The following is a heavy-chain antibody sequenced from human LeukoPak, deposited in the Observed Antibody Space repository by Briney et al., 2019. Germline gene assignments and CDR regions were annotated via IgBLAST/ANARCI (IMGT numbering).Heavy chain of an antibody. Sequence: GGSLRLSCAASGFTVSANYMSWVRQAPGRGLEWVSVIYPDGRTYYADSVKGRFTISRDNSKNTLYLQMNSLSAEDTAVYFCASQGEQRYSSGWPPFDYWGQGTLVTVSS. CDR3: ASQGEQRYSSGWPPFDY. CDR1: GFTVSANY. J-gene: IGHJ4*02. D-gene: IGHD6-19*01. CDR2: IYPDGRT. V-gene: IGHV3-66*04.